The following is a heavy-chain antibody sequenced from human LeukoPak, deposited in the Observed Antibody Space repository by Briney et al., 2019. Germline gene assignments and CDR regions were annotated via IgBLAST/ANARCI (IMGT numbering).Heavy chain of an antibody. CDR3: ARDKDWAFDF. CDR1: GFTFSTYS. J-gene: IGHJ4*02. D-gene: IGHD3/OR15-3a*01. V-gene: IGHV3-48*02. Sequence: GGSLRLSCAASGFTFSTYSMNWVRQAPGKGLEWVSYISTSSSGIYFADSVKGRFTISRDNAKNSLYLQMNSLRDEDTAVHFCARDKDWAFDFWGQGTLVTVSS. CDR2: ISTSSSGI.